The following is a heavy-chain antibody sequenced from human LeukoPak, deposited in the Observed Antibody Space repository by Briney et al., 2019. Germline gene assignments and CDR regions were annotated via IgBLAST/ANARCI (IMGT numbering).Heavy chain of an antibody. CDR2: IRYDGSNK. Sequence: GGSLRLSCAASGFTFSSYAMHWVRQAPGKGLEWVAFIRYDGSNKYYADSVKGRFTISRDNSKNTLYLQMNSLRAEDTAVYYCAKDRGGYCSSTSCYDLFDYWGQGTLVTVSS. V-gene: IGHV3-30*02. CDR3: AKDRGGYCSSTSCYDLFDY. CDR1: GFTFSSYA. J-gene: IGHJ4*02. D-gene: IGHD2-2*01.